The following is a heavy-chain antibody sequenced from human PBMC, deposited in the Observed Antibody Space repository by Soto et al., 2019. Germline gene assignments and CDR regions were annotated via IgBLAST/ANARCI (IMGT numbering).Heavy chain of an antibody. CDR1: GYSFSSYW. CDR3: ARQPRFSSSSDCLDP. J-gene: IGHJ5*02. CDR2: IYPGDSDT. V-gene: IGHV5-51*01. D-gene: IGHD6-6*01. Sequence: PGESLKISCKASGYSFSSYWIAWVRQMPGKGLEWMGIIYPGDSDTRYSPSFQGQVTISADKSITTAYLQWSSLKASDTAMYYCARQPRFSSSSDCLDPWGQGTLVTVSS.